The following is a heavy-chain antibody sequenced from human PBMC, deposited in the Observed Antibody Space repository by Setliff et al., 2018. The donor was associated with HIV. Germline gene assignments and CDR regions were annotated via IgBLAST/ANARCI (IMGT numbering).Heavy chain of an antibody. D-gene: IGHD6-13*01. CDR2: IFNSVTT. J-gene: IGHJ6*03. Sequence: KPSETLSLTCTVSGGSITRYYWSWIRQPPGKGLEWIGYIFNSVTTNYSASLKSRLTISLDTSKNQFSLKLSSVTAADTAVYYCARGEAAAGTSYYYYYMDVWGKGTTVTVSS. CDR3: ARGEAAAGTSYYYYYMDV. V-gene: IGHV4-59*08. CDR1: GGSITRYY.